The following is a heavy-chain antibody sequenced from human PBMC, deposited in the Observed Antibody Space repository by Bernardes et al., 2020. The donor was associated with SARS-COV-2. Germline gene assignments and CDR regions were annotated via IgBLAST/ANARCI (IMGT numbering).Heavy chain of an antibody. V-gene: IGHV3-23*01. CDR1: GIPFNNYA. CDR3: AKDQTSYNRLYDDLDV. Sequence: GGSLRLSCRTSGIPFNNYAMTWVRQAPGKGLEWVSTIGGGPEDYYYAGAATGRFTVARDDARSTLYLQMNSLRVEDTAIYYCAKDQTSYNRLYDDLDVWGQGKMVTVSS. CDR2: IGGGPEDY. D-gene: IGHD3-10*01. J-gene: IGHJ3*01.